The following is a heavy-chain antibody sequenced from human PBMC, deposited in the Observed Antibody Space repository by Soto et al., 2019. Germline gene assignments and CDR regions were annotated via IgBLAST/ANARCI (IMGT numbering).Heavy chain of an antibody. D-gene: IGHD3-22*01. CDR2: ISYTGTS. CDR1: GGSISGTPYY. Sequence: QLQLQESGPGLVKPSETLSLTCTVSGGSISGTPYYWGWIRQPPGKGLEWIGSISYTGTSYYKPSLASRITISVDTSKNQFSLHLSSVTAADTAVYYCARPITMIGGYFQHWGQDTLVTVSS. J-gene: IGHJ1*01. V-gene: IGHV4-39*01. CDR3: ARPITMIGGYFQH.